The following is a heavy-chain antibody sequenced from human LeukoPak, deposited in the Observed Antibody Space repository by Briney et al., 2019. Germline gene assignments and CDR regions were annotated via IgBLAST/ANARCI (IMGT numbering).Heavy chain of an antibody. J-gene: IGHJ4*02. CDR3: ARDRAKWELLPFEY. CDR1: GYTFTSYG. Sequence: ASVKVSCKASGYTFTSYGISWGRQAPGQGHEWMGWISAFNGNTNYAEKVQGRITMTTDTSTSTAYMELTSLRSDDTAVYYCARDRAKWELLPFEYWGQGTLVTVSS. D-gene: IGHD1-26*01. CDR2: ISAFNGNT. V-gene: IGHV1-18*01.